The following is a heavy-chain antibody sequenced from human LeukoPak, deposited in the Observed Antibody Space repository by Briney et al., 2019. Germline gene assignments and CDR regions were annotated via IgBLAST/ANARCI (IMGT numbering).Heavy chain of an antibody. Sequence: GGSLRLSCAASGFTFSSYAMSWVRQAPGKGLEWVSAISGSGGSTYYADSVKGRFTISRDNSKNTLYLQMNSLRAEDTAVYYCATTPGWSGGYSIWGQGTMVTVSS. J-gene: IGHJ3*02. D-gene: IGHD1-26*01. V-gene: IGHV3-23*01. CDR2: ISGSGGST. CDR3: ATTPGWSGGYSI. CDR1: GFTFSSYA.